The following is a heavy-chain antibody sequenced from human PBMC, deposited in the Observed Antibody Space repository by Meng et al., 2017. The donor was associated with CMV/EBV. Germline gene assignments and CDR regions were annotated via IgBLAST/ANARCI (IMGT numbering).Heavy chain of an antibody. CDR2: IYYSGST. CDR1: GGSISSGDYY. D-gene: IGHD1-1*01. V-gene: IGHV4-30-4*08. J-gene: IGHJ5*02. CDR3: ARGGLHNWNDEGWFDP. Sequence: SETLSLTCTVSGGSISSGDYYWSWIRQPPGKGLEWIGYIYYSGSTYYNPSLKSRVTISVDTSKNQFSLKLSSVTAADTAVYYGARGGLHNWNDEGWFDPWGQGTLVTVSS.